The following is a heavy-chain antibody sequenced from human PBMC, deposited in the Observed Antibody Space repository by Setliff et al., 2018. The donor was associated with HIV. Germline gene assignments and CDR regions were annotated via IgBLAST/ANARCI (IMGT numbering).Heavy chain of an antibody. Sequence: PGESLKISCKGSGYNFTSFWIAWVRQMPGKGLEWMGIIYPGDSDIRWSPSFQGQVTSSVDKSNNTAYLQWSRLKASDTAMYYCARLSGDLHMDVWGKGTTVTVSS. CDR3: ARLSGDLHMDV. CDR1: GYNFTSFW. D-gene: IGHD7-27*01. J-gene: IGHJ6*03. CDR2: IYPGDSDI. V-gene: IGHV5-51*01.